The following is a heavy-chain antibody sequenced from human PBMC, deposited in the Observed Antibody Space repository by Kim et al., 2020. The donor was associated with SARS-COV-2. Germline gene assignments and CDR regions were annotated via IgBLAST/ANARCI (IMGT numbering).Heavy chain of an antibody. D-gene: IGHD6-13*01. CDR3: ARDGIAAAGKRESGFYYYYGMDV. J-gene: IGHJ6*02. CDR2: INAGNGNT. Sequence: ASVKVSCKASGYTFTSYAMHWVRQAPGQRLEWMGWINAGNGNTKYSQKFQGRVTITRDTSASTAYMELSSLRSEDTAVYYCARDGIAAAGKRESGFYYYYGMDVWGQGTTVTVSS. V-gene: IGHV1-3*01. CDR1: GYTFTSYA.